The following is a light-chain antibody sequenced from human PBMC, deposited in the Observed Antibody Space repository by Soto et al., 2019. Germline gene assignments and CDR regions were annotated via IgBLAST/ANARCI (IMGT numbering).Light chain of an antibody. CDR2: AAS. CDR1: QSISTY. J-gene: IGKJ2*01. Sequence: DIQMTQSPSYLSASVGDRVTITCRASQSISTYVNWYQQKPGKAPQLLIHAASSLQGGVPSRFSGSGSGTDFTLTINSLHPEDFATYYCQQSYSIPYVFGQATKLEIE. CDR3: QQSYSIPYV. V-gene: IGKV1-39*01.